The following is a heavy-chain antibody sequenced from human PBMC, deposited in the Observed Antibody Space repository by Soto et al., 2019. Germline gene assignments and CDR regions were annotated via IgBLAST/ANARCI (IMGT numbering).Heavy chain of an antibody. CDR3: ARESGYLNLFDP. CDR2: IISSSRTK. V-gene: IGHV3-48*02. Sequence: EVQLVESGGGLVQPGGSLRLSCAASGFTFRSYTMNWVRKAPGKGREWVSYIISSSRTKYYADPVKGRFTITRDNAKNSLYLQMNSLRDEDTAVYYCARESGYLNLFDPWGQGTLVTVSS. J-gene: IGHJ5*02. D-gene: IGHD5-18*01. CDR1: GFTFRSYT.